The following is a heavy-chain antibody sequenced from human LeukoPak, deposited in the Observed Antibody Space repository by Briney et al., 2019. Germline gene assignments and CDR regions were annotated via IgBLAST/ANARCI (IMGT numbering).Heavy chain of an antibody. CDR3: AREVQYDILTGYYGFDP. J-gene: IGHJ5*02. CDR2: IYTSGST. V-gene: IGHV4-4*07. CDR1: GGSISSYY. D-gene: IGHD3-9*01. Sequence: SETLSLTCTVSGGSISSYYWSWIRQPAGKGLEWIGRIYTSGSTNYNPSLKSRVTISVDTSKNQFSLKLSSVTAADTAVYYCAREVQYDILTGYYGFDPWGQGTLVTVSS.